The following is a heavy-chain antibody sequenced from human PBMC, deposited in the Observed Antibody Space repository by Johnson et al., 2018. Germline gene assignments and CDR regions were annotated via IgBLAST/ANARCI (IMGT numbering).Heavy chain of an antibody. CDR2: IDHSGST. CDR3: ARGWYPRGY. J-gene: IGHJ1*01. CDR1: GGSFSDYY. Sequence: QVQLQQWGAGLLKPSETLSLICAVSGGSFSDYYWSWIRQSPGKGLEWIGEIDHSGSTNHNPSLKSRVPISVDTSKNQCSLKLTSVTAADTAVYYCARGWYPRGYWGQGTLVTVSS. V-gene: IGHV4-34*01. D-gene: IGHD6-13*01.